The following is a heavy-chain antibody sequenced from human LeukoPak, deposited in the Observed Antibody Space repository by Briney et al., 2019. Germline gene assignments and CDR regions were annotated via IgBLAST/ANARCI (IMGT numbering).Heavy chain of an antibody. V-gene: IGHV4-59*01. Sequence: PSETLSLTCAVSGGSISSYYWSWIRQPPGKGLEWIGYLSYTGITTYNPSLKGRVTISLDMSKNQFSLNLTSVTAADTAVYYCARSGYGDSGYGHWGQGTLVTVSS. CDR2: LSYTGIT. D-gene: IGHD4-17*01. CDR1: GGSISSYY. J-gene: IGHJ4*02. CDR3: ARSGYGDSGYGH.